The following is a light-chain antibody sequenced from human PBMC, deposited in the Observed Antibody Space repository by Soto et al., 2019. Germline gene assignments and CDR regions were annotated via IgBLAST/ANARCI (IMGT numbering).Light chain of an antibody. CDR3: HQYSSSPPWT. CDR1: QSVSSSY. Sequence: EIVLTQSPGTLSLSPGKRATLSCRASQSVSSSYLAWYQQKPDQAPRLLIYGASSRATGIPDRFSGSGSGTDFTLTISRLEPEDFAVYYCHQYSSSPPWTFGQGTKV. J-gene: IGKJ1*01. V-gene: IGKV3-20*01. CDR2: GAS.